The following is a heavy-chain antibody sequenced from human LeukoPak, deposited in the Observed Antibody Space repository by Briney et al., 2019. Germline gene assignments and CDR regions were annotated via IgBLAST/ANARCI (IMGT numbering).Heavy chain of an antibody. CDR3: ARDLISGHYTFDY. CDR2: ISGGTSTT. Sequence: GALRLSCATSGFTFSTFDMNWVRQAPGEGLEWVSYISGGTSTTYYADSVKGRFTISRDNAKNSLYLQMNGLRDEDTAVYFCARDLISGHYTFDYWGRGTLVTVSS. CDR1: GFTFSTFD. V-gene: IGHV3-48*02. J-gene: IGHJ4*02. D-gene: IGHD1-26*01.